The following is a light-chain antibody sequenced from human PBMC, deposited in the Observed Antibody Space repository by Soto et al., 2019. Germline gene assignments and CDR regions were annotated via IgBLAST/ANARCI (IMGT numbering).Light chain of an antibody. CDR1: ETYNL. J-gene: IGLJ1*01. CDR2: EVS. V-gene: IGLV2-8*01. CDR3: SSYAGNNYPYV. Sequence: QSALTQPPSTSGSPGQSVTISCTGLETYNLVSWYQQHPGKAPKLIIFEVSKRSSGVPDRFSGSRSGNTASLTVSGLQAEDEANYYCSSYAGNNYPYVFGTGTKVTVL.